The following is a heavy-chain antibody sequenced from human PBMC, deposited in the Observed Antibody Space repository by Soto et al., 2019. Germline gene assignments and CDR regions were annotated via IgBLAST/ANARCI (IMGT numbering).Heavy chain of an antibody. CDR1: GFTFSSYA. J-gene: IGHJ4*02. CDR2: ISGSGGST. V-gene: IGHV3-23*01. D-gene: IGHD3-3*01. Sequence: GSLRLSCAASGFTFSSYAMSWVRQAPGKGLEWVSTISGSGGSTYYADSVKGRFTISRDNSKNTLYLQMNSLRVEDTAVYYCAKDRRTISSCDFWGQGTLDTVSS. CDR3: AKDRRTISSCDF.